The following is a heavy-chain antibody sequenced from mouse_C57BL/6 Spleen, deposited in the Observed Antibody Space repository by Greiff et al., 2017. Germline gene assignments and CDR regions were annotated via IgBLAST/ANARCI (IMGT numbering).Heavy chain of an antibody. CDR1: GYTFTGYW. CDR3: TRYPLRYYGSSYGLDD. V-gene: IGHV1-9*01. CDR2: ILPGSGST. D-gene: IGHD1-1*01. J-gene: IGHJ2*01. Sequence: QVQLQQSGAELMKPGASVKLSCKATGYTFTGYWIEWVKQRPGHGLEWIGEILPGSGSTNYNEKFTGKATFTADTSSNTAYMQLRSLTTEGSAIYYGTRYPLRYYGSSYGLDDGRQGTTLTVSS.